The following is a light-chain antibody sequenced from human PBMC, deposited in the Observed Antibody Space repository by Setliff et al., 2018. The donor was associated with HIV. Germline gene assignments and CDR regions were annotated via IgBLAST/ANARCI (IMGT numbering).Light chain of an antibody. CDR3: CSYAGSPYV. Sequence: QSALTQPRSVSGSPGQSVAISRTGTNSDVGGYNYVSWYQQRPGKVPKLMIYDVSKRPSGVPDRFSGSKSGNTASLTISGLQAEDEADYYCCSYAGSPYVFGSGTKVTVL. CDR2: DVS. CDR1: NSDVGGYNY. J-gene: IGLJ1*01. V-gene: IGLV2-11*01.